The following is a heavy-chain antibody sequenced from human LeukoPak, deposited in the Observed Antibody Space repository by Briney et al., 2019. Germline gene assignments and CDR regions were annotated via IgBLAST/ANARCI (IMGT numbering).Heavy chain of an antibody. CDR2: INHSGST. J-gene: IGHJ4*02. CDR1: GGSFSGYY. V-gene: IGHV4-34*01. CDR3: ARGPRGTAARRYFDY. D-gene: IGHD6-6*01. Sequence: PSETLSLTCAVYGGSFSGYYWSWIRQPPGKGLEWIGEINHSGSTNYNPSLKSRVTISVDTSKNQFSLKLSSVTAADTAVYYCARGPRGTAARRYFDYWGQGTLVTVSS.